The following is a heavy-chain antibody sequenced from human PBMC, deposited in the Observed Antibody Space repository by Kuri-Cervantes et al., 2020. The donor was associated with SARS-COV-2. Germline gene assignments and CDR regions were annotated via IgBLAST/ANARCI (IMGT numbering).Heavy chain of an antibody. V-gene: IGHV3-30-3*01. CDR2: ISYDGSNK. CDR3: ARAAWGSAGTHYYYYGMAV. D-gene: IGHD6-19*01. Sequence: CRSSGVISFSYAMHWVRHAPGKGLDGVAVISYDGSNKYYADSVKGRFTISRDNSKNTLYLQMNSLRAEDTSVYYFARAAWGSAGTHYYYYGMAVWGQRPTVTVSS. J-gene: IGHJ6*02. CDR1: GVISFSYA.